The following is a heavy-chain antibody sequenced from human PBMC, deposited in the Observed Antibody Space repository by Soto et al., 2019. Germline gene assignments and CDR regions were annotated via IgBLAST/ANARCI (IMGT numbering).Heavy chain of an antibody. J-gene: IGHJ6*02. Sequence: GASVKVSCKASGYTFTSYGISWVRQAPGKGLEWMGWISAYNVNTNYAQTLQGKVTMTTDTSTSTAYMELRSLRSDDTAVYYCARDNIVGVPAAQPSSYGMDVWGQGTTVTVSS. D-gene: IGHD2-2*01. V-gene: IGHV1-18*04. CDR1: GYTFTSYG. CDR3: ARDNIVGVPAAQPSSYGMDV. CDR2: ISAYNVNT.